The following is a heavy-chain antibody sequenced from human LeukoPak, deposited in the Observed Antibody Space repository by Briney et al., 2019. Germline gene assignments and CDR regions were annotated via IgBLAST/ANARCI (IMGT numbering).Heavy chain of an antibody. J-gene: IGHJ4*02. CDR2: ISGSGGST. V-gene: IGHV3-23*01. CDR1: GFTFSRYP. CDR3: AKQGPIVGATTFDY. Sequence: GGSLSLSCAASGFTFSRYPMIWARPAPGEGLEWVSAISGSGGSTYYADSVKGRFTISRENSKNTLYLQMNSLRAEDTAVYYCAKQGPIVGATTFDYWGQGTLVTVAS. D-gene: IGHD1-26*01.